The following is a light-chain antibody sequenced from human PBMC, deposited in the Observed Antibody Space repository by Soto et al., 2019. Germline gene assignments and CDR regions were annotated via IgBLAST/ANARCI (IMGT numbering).Light chain of an antibody. CDR2: GAS. Sequence: EIVLTQSPVTLSVSPGSGATFSSRPSKIVAANLAWFNQKPGKAPRLLSYGASTRATGIPARFSGSGSGTEFTLTISSLQSEDFAVYYCHQYSRWPRTFGQGTTVEVK. V-gene: IGKV3-15*01. CDR1: KIVAAN. CDR3: HQYSRWPRT. J-gene: IGKJ1*01.